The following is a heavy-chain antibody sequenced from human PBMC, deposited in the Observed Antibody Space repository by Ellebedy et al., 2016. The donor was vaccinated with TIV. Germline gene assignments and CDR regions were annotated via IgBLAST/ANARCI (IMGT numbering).Heavy chain of an antibody. CDR1: GFTFRSFA. V-gene: IGHV3-23*01. CDR3: AKATSYDYDSSGYINH. J-gene: IGHJ5*02. D-gene: IGHD3-22*01. CDR2: ISGGGDRP. Sequence: GGSLRLSXAGSGFTFRSFAMSWVRQAPGKGLEWVSAISGGGDRPYSADSVKGRFTISRDNAKNTLYLQMDSLRVEDTGIYYCAKATSYDYDSSGYINHWGQGVLVTVSS.